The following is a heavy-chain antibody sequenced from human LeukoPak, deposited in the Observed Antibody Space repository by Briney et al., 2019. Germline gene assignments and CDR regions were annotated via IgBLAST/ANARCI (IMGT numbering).Heavy chain of an antibody. V-gene: IGHV3-23*01. D-gene: IGHD3-3*01. CDR3: AKDCPLRDFWSGYFETLYYYYGMDV. CDR2: ISGSGGST. J-gene: IGHJ6*02. Sequence: GGSLRLSCAASGFTFSSYAMSWVRQAPGKGLEWVSAISGSGGSTYYADSVKGRFTISRDNSKNTLYLQMNSLRAEDTAVYYCAKDCPLRDFWSGYFETLYYYYGMDVWGQGTTVTVSS. CDR1: GFTFSSYA.